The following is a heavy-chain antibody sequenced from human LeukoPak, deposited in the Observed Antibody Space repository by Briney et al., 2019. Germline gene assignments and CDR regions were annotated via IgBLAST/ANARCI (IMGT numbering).Heavy chain of an antibody. V-gene: IGHV4-38-2*01. Sequence: SETLSLTCAVFGYAISSGYYCGWIREPPGEGLEWIGSIYHSGSTYYNPPLMSRVTISVDTSKKQFSLKVGSVTAPDPALYWCYAILTTAKLCQHWGQGTLVTVST. CDR2: IYHSGST. CDR3: YAILTTAKLCQH. J-gene: IGHJ1*01. D-gene: IGHD4-11*01. CDR1: GYAISSGYY.